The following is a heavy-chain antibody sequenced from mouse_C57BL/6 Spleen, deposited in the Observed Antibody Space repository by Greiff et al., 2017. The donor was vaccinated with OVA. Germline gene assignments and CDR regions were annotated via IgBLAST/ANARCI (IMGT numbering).Heavy chain of an antibody. Sequence: VQLQQSGPELVKPGASVKISCKASGYTFTDYYMNWVKQSHGKSLEWIGDINPNNGGTSYNQKFKGKATLTVDKSSSTAYMELRSLTSEDSAVYYCARGTWGYDYTWFAYWGQGTLVTVSA. J-gene: IGHJ3*01. V-gene: IGHV1-26*01. CDR1: GYTFTDYY. CDR2: INPNNGGT. CDR3: ARGTWGYDYTWFAY. D-gene: IGHD2-4*01.